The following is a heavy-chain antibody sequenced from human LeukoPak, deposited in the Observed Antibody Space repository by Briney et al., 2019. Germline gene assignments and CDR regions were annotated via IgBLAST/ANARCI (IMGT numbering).Heavy chain of an antibody. CDR2: ISSSSATI. CDR3: ARGGPAAMKGTFDS. Sequence: GGSLRLSCAASGFTFSSYSMNWVRQAPGKGLEWVSYISSSSATIYYTDSVKGRFTISRDNARNSLYLQMNSLRDEDTAVYYCARGGPAAMKGTFDSWGQGTLVTVSS. D-gene: IGHD2-2*01. J-gene: IGHJ4*02. V-gene: IGHV3-48*02. CDR1: GFTFSSYS.